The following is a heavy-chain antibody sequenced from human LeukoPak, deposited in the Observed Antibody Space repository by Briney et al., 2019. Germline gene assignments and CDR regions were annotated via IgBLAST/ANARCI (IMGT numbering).Heavy chain of an antibody. CDR3: AKDGGLWISAHWGDS. V-gene: IGHV3-23*01. Sequence: GGSLRLSCAASGFTFSNAWMSWVRQAPGKGLKWVSTISTGGGNTYYADSVQGRFTVSRDDSKNTLYLQMNSLRAEDTAVYYCAKDGGLWISAHWGDSWGRGTLVTVSS. CDR1: GFTFSNAW. CDR2: ISTGGGNT. D-gene: IGHD2-2*03. J-gene: IGHJ4*02.